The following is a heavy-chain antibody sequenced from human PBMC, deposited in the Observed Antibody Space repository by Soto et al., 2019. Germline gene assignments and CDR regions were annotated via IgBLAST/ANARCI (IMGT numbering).Heavy chain of an antibody. CDR2: VNPSGGHT. V-gene: IGHV1-46*01. D-gene: IGHD2-21*02. CDR1: GDTFIVYY. CDR3: ARGGHVVVVTAALDY. J-gene: IGHJ4*02. Sequence: QVQLVQSGAEVKKPGASVKVSCKASGDTFIVYYIHWVRQAPGQGLEWMGTVNPSGGHTTYAQHFLGRMTMTRDTSTSTLYMELTSLTSEDTAVYYCARGGHVVVVTAALDYWGQGTLVTVSS.